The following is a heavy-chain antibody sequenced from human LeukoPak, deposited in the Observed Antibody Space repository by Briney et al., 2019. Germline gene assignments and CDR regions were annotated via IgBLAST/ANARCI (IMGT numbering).Heavy chain of an antibody. J-gene: IGHJ4*02. CDR1: GGSISSYY. Sequence: PSETLSLTCTVSGGSISSYYWSWIRQPPGKGLEWIGYISYSGSTNYNPSLKSRVTISVDTSKNQFSLKLSSVTAAGTAVYYCARAGYCTSTSCPFDYWGQGTLVTVSS. V-gene: IGHV4-59*01. CDR2: ISYSGST. D-gene: IGHD2-2*01. CDR3: ARAGYCTSTSCPFDY.